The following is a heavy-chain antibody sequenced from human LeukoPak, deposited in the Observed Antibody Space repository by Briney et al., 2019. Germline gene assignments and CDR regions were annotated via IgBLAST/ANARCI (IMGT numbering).Heavy chain of an antibody. CDR1: GGSISSSSYY. D-gene: IGHD6-13*01. Sequence: SETLSLTCTVSGGSISSSSYYWSWIRQPPTKGLEWIGEINHSGGTNYNPSLKSRVTISVDTSKNQFSLRLTSVAAADTAVYYCARGRLGSNSWFYYYGMDVWGQGTTVTVSS. V-gene: IGHV4-39*07. J-gene: IGHJ6*02. CDR3: ARGRLGSNSWFYYYGMDV. CDR2: INHSGGT.